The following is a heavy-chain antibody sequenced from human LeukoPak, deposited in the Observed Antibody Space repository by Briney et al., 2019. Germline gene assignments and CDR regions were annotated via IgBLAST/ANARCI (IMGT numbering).Heavy chain of an antibody. CDR3: AKDHIVGDPYYGMDV. V-gene: IGHV3-20*04. Sequence: GGSLRLSCAASGFTFDDYGMSWVRQAPGKGLEWVSGINWSGGSTGYADSVKGRFTISRDNAKNSLYLQMNSLRAEDTAVYYCAKDHIVGDPYYGMDVWGQGTTVTVSS. J-gene: IGHJ6*02. CDR2: INWSGGST. D-gene: IGHD1-26*01. CDR1: GFTFDDYG.